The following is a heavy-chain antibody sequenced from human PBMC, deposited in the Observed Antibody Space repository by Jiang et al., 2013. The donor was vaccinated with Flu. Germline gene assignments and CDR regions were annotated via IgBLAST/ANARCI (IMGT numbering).Heavy chain of an antibody. Sequence: EVKKPGSSVKVSCKASGGTFSSYTISWVRQAPGQGLEWMGRIIPILGIANYAQKFQGRVTITADKSTSTAYMELSSLRSEDTAVYYCARARTPLTGTTSGDPFDPWGQGTLVTVSS. J-gene: IGHJ5*02. D-gene: IGHD1-7*01. CDR3: ARARTPLTGTTSGDPFDP. V-gene: IGHV1-69*02. CDR2: IIPILGIA. CDR1: GGTFSSYT.